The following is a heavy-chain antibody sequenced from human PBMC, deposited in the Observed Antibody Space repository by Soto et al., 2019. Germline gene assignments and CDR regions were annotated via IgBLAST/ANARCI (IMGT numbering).Heavy chain of an antibody. D-gene: IGHD3-22*01. CDR3: ARHGMDYHDSSGYYYSPYYFDY. Sequence: PSETLSLTCTVSGGSISSSSYYWGWIRQPPGKGLEWIGSIYYSGSTYYNPSLKSRVTISVDTSKNQFSLKLSSVTAADTAVYYCARHGMDYHDSSGYYYSPYYFDYWGQGTLVPVSS. V-gene: IGHV4-39*01. CDR2: IYYSGST. CDR1: GGSISSSSYY. J-gene: IGHJ4*02.